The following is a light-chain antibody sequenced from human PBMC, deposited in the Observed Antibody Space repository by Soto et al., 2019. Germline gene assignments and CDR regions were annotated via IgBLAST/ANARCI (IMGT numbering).Light chain of an antibody. CDR3: QQYHSYWT. CDR2: DAS. CDR1: QSISIW. Sequence: DIQMTQSPSILSASLGDGVTIXXRASQSISIWLACYQQKPGKAPEILIFDASSLESGVPSRFSGSGSGTEFTLTISSLQPDDFATYYCQQYHSYWTFGQGTKVDIK. V-gene: IGKV1-5*01. J-gene: IGKJ1*01.